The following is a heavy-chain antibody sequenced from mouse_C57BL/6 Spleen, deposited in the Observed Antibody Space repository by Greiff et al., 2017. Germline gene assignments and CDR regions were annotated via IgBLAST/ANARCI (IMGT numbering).Heavy chain of an antibody. CDR2: ISSGSSTI. CDR3: ARKNGNYLYYAMDY. D-gene: IGHD2-1*01. CDR1: GFTFSDYG. J-gene: IGHJ4*01. V-gene: IGHV5-17*01. Sequence: DVMLVESGGGLVKPGGSLKLSCAASGFTFSDYGMHWVRQAPEKGLEWVAYISSGSSTIYYADTVKGRFTISRDNAKNTLFLQMTSLRSEDTAMYYCARKNGNYLYYAMDYWGQGTSVTVSS.